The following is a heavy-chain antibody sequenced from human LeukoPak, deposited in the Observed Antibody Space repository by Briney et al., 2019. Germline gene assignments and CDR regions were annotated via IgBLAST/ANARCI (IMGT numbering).Heavy chain of an antibody. Sequence: SETLSLTCTVSGGSISSSSYYWGWIRQPPGKGLEWIGSIYYSGSTYYNPSLKSRVTISVDTSKNQFSLKLSPVTAADTAVYYCAREDTAIGYYYYGMDVWGQGTTVTVSS. D-gene: IGHD5-18*01. CDR1: GGSISSSSYY. CDR2: IYYSGST. J-gene: IGHJ6*02. CDR3: AREDTAIGYYYYGMDV. V-gene: IGHV4-39*07.